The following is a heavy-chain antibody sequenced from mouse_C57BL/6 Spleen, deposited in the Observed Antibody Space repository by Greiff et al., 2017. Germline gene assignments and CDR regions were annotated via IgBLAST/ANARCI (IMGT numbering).Heavy chain of an antibody. V-gene: IGHV5-16*01. Sequence: VVESEGGLVQPGSSMKLSCTASGFTFSDYYMAWVRQVPENGLEWVANINYDGSSTYYLDSLKSRFIISRDNAKNILYLQMSSLKSEDTATYYCARDTHYGRGYYFDYWGQGTTLTVSS. CDR2: INYDGSST. J-gene: IGHJ2*01. CDR3: ARDTHYGRGYYFDY. D-gene: IGHD1-1*01. CDR1: GFTFSDYY.